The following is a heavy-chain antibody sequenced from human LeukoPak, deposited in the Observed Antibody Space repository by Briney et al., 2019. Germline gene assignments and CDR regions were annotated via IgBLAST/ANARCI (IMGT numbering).Heavy chain of an antibody. D-gene: IGHD3-16*02. CDR2: IYYSGGT. CDR1: GGSISSSSYY. Sequence: SETLSLTCTVSGGSISSSSYYWGWIRQPPGKGLEWIGSIYYSGGTYYNPSLKSRVTISVDTSKNQFSLKLSSVTAADTAVYYCARHAGPDYVWGSYRYFGSAYYGMDVWGQGTTVTVSS. J-gene: IGHJ6*02. CDR3: ARHAGPDYVWGSYRYFGSAYYGMDV. V-gene: IGHV4-39*01.